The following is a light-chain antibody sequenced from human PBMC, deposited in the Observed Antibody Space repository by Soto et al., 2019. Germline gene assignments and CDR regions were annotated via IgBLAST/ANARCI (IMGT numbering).Light chain of an antibody. J-gene: IGLJ2*01. Sequence: NFMLTQSHSVSESPGKTVTISCTRSSGSIASNFVQWYQQRPGSAPTTVIYEDSQRPSGVPDRFSGSIDSSSNSASLTISGLKTEDEADYYCQSYDSISLVFGGGTKLTVL. CDR3: QSYDSISLV. CDR2: EDS. CDR1: SGSIASNF. V-gene: IGLV6-57*03.